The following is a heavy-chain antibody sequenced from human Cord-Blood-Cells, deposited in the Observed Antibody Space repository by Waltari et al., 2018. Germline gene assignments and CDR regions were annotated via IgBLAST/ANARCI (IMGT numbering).Heavy chain of an antibody. D-gene: IGHD3-16*01. CDR2: FQPEDGET. J-gene: IGHJ4*02. V-gene: IGHV1-24*01. CDR1: GYTLTELS. Sequence: QVQLVQSGAEVKKPGASVKVSCKVSGYTLTELSMHWVRQAPGKGLDGMGGFQPEDGETTYAKKSQGRVTTTEDTSTDTAYMELSSLRSEDTAVYYCATGGGDYWGQGTLVTVSS. CDR3: ATGGGDY.